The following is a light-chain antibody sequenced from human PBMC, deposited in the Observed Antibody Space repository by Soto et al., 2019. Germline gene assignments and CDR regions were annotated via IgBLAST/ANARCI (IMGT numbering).Light chain of an antibody. CDR3: CSFARNKTYV. CDR1: SSDVGGYIY. CDR2: HVN. J-gene: IGLJ1*01. Sequence: QSVLTLPCSLSGSPGQSVTISCTGTSSDVGGYIYVSSYQQHPGNAPKLMIYHVNKRPSGVPDRFSGSKSGNTASLTISGLQGDDGADYSCCSFARNKTYVLATRNK. V-gene: IGLV2-11*01.